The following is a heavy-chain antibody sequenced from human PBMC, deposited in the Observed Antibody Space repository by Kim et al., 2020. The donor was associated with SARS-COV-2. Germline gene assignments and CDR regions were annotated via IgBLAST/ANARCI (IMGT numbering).Heavy chain of an antibody. CDR2: INQDGSQK. V-gene: IGHV3-7*01. J-gene: IGHJ4*02. CDR1: GFTFSSSW. CDR3: VRSVDY. Sequence: GGSLRLSCAASGFTFSSSWMNWARQPPGKGLEWVATINQDGSQKIYVDSVKGRFTISRDNAQNPLYLQMNSLRADDTAVYYCVRSVDYWGQGNRVTVSS.